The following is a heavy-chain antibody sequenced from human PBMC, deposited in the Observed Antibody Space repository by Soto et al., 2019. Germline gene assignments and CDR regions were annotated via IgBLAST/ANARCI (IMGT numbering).Heavy chain of an antibody. J-gene: IGHJ6*02. CDR2: IYYSGST. D-gene: IGHD4-4*01. V-gene: IGHV4-30-4*01. Sequence: SETLSLTCTVSGGSISSGDYYWSWIRQPPGKGLEWIGYIYYSGSTYYNPSLKSRVTISVDTSKNRFSLKLSSVTAADTAVYYCASGTTVTTGGYYYYYYGMDVWGQGTTVTVSS. CDR1: GGSISSGDYY. CDR3: ASGTTVTTGGYYYYYYGMDV.